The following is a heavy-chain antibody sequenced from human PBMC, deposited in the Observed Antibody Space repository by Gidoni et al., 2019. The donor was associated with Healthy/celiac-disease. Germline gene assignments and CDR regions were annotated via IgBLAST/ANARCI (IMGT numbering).Heavy chain of an antibody. CDR3: ARRVSGSYLFDY. V-gene: IGHV4-59*08. CDR1: GGSISSYY. D-gene: IGHD1-26*01. Sequence: QVQLQESGPGLVKPSETLSLTCTVSGGSISSYYWSWIRQPPGKGLEWIGYIYYSGSTNYNPSLKSRVTISVDTSKNQFSLKLSSVTAADTAVYYCARRVSGSYLFDYWGQGTLVTVSS. CDR2: IYYSGST. J-gene: IGHJ4*02.